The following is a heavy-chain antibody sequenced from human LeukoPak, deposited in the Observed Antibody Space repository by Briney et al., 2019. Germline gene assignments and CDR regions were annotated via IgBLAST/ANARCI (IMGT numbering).Heavy chain of an antibody. D-gene: IGHD2-21*01. V-gene: IGHV4-34*01. CDR1: GGSISSYY. CDR2: IDHSGNT. J-gene: IGHJ4*02. CDR3: ARQGSISAFDF. Sequence: SETLSLTCTVSGGSISSYYWSWIRQPPGRGLEWIGEIDHSGNTKYSPSLKSRVTISVDTSKNQFSLKLRALTAADTAVYFCARQGSISAFDFWGRGTLVTVSS.